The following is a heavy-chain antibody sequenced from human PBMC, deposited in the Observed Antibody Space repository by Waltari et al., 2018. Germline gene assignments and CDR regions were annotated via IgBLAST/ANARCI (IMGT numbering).Heavy chain of an antibody. CDR2: ISYAGGII. J-gene: IGHJ4*02. Sequence: EVQLLESGGGLVQPGGSLRLSCAASGFSFSTYVMNWVRQAPGKGLEWVSSISYAGGIINYADSVKGRFTISRDNSKNTLYLQMNSLRVEDTAVYYCARGSGVDSWGQGTLVTVSS. CDR3: ARGSGVDS. CDR1: GFSFSTYV. D-gene: IGHD7-27*01. V-gene: IGHV3-23*01.